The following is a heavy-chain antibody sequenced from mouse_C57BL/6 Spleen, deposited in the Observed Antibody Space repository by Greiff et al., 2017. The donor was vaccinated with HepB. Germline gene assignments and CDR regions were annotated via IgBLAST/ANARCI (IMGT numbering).Heavy chain of an antibody. D-gene: IGHD2-3*01. J-gene: IGHJ4*01. CDR2: IDPETGGT. Sequence: QVQLQQSGAELVRPGASVTLSCKASGYTFTDYEMHWVKQTPVHGLEWIGAIDPETGGTAYNQKFKGKAILTADKSSSTAYMELRSLTSEDSAVYYCTSKGDGYYRDYAMDYWGQGTSVTVSS. CDR1: GYTFTDYE. V-gene: IGHV1-15*01. CDR3: TSKGDGYYRDYAMDY.